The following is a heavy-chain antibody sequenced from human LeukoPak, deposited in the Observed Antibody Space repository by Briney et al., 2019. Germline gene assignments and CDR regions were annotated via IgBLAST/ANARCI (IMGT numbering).Heavy chain of an antibody. CDR3: TREMHTIFGVVIANWFDP. D-gene: IGHD3-3*01. Sequence: AGGSLRLSCAASGFTVSNNYMTWVRQAPGKGLEWVSLIYSGGSTYYADSVKGRFTISRDNSKNTVYLQMNSLRAEDTAVYYCTREMHTIFGVVIANWFDPWGQGTLVTVSS. J-gene: IGHJ5*02. V-gene: IGHV3-66*01. CDR2: IYSGGST. CDR1: GFTVSNNY.